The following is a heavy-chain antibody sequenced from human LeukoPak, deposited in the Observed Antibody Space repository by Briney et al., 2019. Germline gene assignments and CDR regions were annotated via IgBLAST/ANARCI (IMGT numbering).Heavy chain of an antibody. Sequence: SETLSLTCTVSGGSISSYYWGWIRQPPGKGLEWIGYIYYSGSTNYNPSLKSRVTISVDTSKNQFSLKLSSVTAADTAVYYCARTPVVPAAKTYYFDYWGQGTLVTVSS. V-gene: IGHV4-59*01. CDR1: GGSISSYY. J-gene: IGHJ4*02. CDR3: ARTPVVPAAKTYYFDY. D-gene: IGHD2-2*01. CDR2: IYYSGST.